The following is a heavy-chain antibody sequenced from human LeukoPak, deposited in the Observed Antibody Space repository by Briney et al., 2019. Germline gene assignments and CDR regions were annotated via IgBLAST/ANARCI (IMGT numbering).Heavy chain of an antibody. Sequence: PGGSLRLSCAASGFTFSSYGMSWVRQAPGKGLVWVSRINSDGINTSYADSVKGRFTISRDNAKNTLNLQMNSLRAEDTAVYYWARDLGQYYDTSDNWFDPWGQGTLVTVSS. CDR1: GFTFSSYG. D-gene: IGHD3-22*01. CDR2: INSDGINT. CDR3: ARDLGQYYDTSDNWFDP. J-gene: IGHJ5*02. V-gene: IGHV3-74*01.